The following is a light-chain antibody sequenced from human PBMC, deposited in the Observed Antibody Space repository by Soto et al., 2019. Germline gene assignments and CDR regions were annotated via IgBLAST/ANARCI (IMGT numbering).Light chain of an antibody. Sequence: EVVLTQSPGTLSLSPGERATLSCRASHSVTSSYLAWYQQKPGQAPRLLIYGASTRATGIPDRFSASGSGTDFTLTISRLEPEDFAVYYCQQHGSSPFTFGPGTKVDIK. J-gene: IGKJ3*01. CDR1: HSVTSSY. CDR2: GAS. CDR3: QQHGSSPFT. V-gene: IGKV3-20*01.